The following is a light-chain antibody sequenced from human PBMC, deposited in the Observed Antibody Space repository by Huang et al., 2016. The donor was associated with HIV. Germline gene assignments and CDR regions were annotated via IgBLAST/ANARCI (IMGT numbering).Light chain of an antibody. Sequence: DIQMTQFPTSLSASVEDRVTITCRAGQTIDKYVNWYQQKSGRAPKLLIYGASNLQSGVPSRFSCRGSGTHFSLTINSLQPDDSAIYFCQQSYRTPRTFGQGTNLEI. V-gene: IGKV1-39*01. CDR2: GAS. CDR3: QQSYRTPRT. CDR1: QTIDKY. J-gene: IGKJ2*01.